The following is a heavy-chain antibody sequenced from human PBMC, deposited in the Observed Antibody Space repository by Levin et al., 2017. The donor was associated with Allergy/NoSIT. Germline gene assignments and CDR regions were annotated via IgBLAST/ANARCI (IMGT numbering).Heavy chain of an antibody. J-gene: IGHJ4*02. CDR2: ISYDGSNK. CDR3: AKDQYYYDSSGYYYVLDY. CDR1: GFTFSSYG. D-gene: IGHD3-22*01. V-gene: IGHV3-30*18. Sequence: PGESLKISCAASGFTFSSYGMHWVRQAPGKGLEWVAVISYDGSNKYYADSEKGRFTISRDNSKNTLYLQMNSLRAEDTAVYYCAKDQYYYDSSGYYYVLDYWGQGTLVTVSS.